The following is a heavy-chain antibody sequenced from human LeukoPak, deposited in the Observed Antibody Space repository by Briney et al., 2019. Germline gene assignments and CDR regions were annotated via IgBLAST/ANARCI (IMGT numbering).Heavy chain of an antibody. CDR1: GGSISSYY. V-gene: IGHV4-59*12. CDR2: IYYSGST. Sequence: KPSETLSLTCTVSGGSISSYYWSWIRQPPGKGLEWIGYIYYSGSTNYNPSLKSRVTISVDTSKNQFSLKLSSVTAADTAVYYCARDSPWYDYVWGSYRPYYFDYWGQGTLVTVSS. J-gene: IGHJ4*02. CDR3: ARDSPWYDYVWGSYRPYYFDY. D-gene: IGHD3-16*02.